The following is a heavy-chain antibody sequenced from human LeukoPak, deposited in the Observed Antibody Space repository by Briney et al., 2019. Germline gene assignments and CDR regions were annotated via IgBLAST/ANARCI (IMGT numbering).Heavy chain of an antibody. V-gene: IGHV3-23*01. J-gene: IGHJ4*02. CDR1: GVTLSSFA. CDR3: ARELSQIVWGGLDY. D-gene: IGHD2-21*01. Sequence: PGGSLRLSCAASGVTLSSFAMSWARQAPGKGLEWVSGISSSGSGDNTYYADSVKGRFTISRDSSKNTLFLQMNSLRVEDTAVYYCARELSQIVWGGLDYGGQGTLVSVSS. CDR2: ISSSGSGDNT.